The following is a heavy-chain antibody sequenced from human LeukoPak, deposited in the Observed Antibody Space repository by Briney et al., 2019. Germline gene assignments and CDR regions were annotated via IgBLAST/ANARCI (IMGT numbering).Heavy chain of an antibody. V-gene: IGHV3-21*01. CDR2: ISSSSSYI. CDR1: GFTFSSYS. CDR3: AVYCSSTSCYRDFDY. Sequence: GGSLRLSCAASGFTFSSYSMNWVRQAPGKGLEWVSSISSSSSYIYYADSVKGRFTISRDNAKNSLYLQMNSLRAEDTAVYYCAVYCSSTSCYRDFDYWGQGTLVTLSS. D-gene: IGHD2-2*02. J-gene: IGHJ4*02.